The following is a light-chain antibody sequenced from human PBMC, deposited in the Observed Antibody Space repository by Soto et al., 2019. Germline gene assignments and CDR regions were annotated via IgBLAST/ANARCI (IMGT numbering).Light chain of an antibody. CDR1: SSDVGGYNY. CDR2: DVS. V-gene: IGLV2-14*01. Sequence: QSVLTQPASVSGSPGQSSSISCTGTSSDVGGYNYVSWYQQHPGKAPKLMIYDVSIRPSGVSNRFSGSKSGNTASLTISGLQAEDEADYYCSSYTSSSTLDVFGTGTKVTVL. CDR3: SSYTSSSTLDV. J-gene: IGLJ1*01.